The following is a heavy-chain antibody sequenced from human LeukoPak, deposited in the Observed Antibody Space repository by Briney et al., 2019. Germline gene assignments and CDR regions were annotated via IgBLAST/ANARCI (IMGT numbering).Heavy chain of an antibody. J-gene: IGHJ1*01. D-gene: IGHD6-6*01. Sequence: GGFLRLSCAASGFTFSTYWMSWVRQAPGKGLEWVANIKEDRSGKYYVDSLKGRFTISRDNAKNSLYLQMNSLRAEDTAVYYSARDKSSGASLFQEWGQGTLVTVSS. V-gene: IGHV3-7*01. CDR1: GFTFSTYW. CDR2: IKEDRSGK. CDR3: ARDKSSGASLFQE.